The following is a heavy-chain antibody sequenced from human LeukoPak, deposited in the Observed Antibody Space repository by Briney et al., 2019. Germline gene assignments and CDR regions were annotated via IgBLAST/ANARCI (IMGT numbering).Heavy chain of an antibody. V-gene: IGHV4-39*07. Sequence: SETLSLTCTVSGDSISTSSYYWGWIRQPPGTGLEWIGSIYYTGSTNYNPSLKSRVTISVDTSKNQFSLKLSSVTAADTAVYYCASAGTAGYPSWHFQHWGQGTLVTVSS. CDR2: IYYTGST. CDR1: GDSISTSSYY. D-gene: IGHD5-18*01. CDR3: ASAGTAGYPSWHFQH. J-gene: IGHJ1*01.